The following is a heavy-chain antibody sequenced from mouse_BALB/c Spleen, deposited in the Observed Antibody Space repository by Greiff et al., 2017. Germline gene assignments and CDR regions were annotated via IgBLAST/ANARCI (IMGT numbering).Heavy chain of an antibody. Sequence: VQLQQSGAELAKPGASVKMSCKASGYTFTSYWMHWVKQRPGQGLEWIGYINPSTGYTEYNQKFKDKATLTADKSSSTAYMQLSSLTSEDSAVYYYAGEGVLHGQAFAYWGQGTLVTVSA. V-gene: IGHV1-7*01. CDR2: INPSTGYT. D-gene: IGHD3-2*02. CDR1: GYTFTSYW. CDR3: AGEGVLHGQAFAY. J-gene: IGHJ3*01.